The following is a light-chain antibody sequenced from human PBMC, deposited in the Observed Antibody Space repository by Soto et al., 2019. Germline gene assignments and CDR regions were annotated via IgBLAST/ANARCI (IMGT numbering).Light chain of an antibody. CDR3: QQFGTSPWT. V-gene: IGKV3-20*01. J-gene: IGKJ1*01. CDR1: QSVSSNY. Sequence: EIVLTQSPGTLSLSPGEGATLSCRASQSVSSNYLAWYQQKPGQAPRLLFYSATNRDTGIPDRFSASGSGTVFTLTISRLEPEDVAVYYCQQFGTSPWTFGQGTKVDIK. CDR2: SAT.